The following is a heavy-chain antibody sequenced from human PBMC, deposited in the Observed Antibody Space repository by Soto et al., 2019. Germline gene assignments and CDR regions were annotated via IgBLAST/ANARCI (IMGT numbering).Heavy chain of an antibody. CDR2: IYYSGST. Sequence: PSETLSLTCTVSGGSISSYYWSWIRQPPGKGLEWIGYIYYSGSTNYNPSLKSRVTISVDTSKNQFSLKLSSVTAADTAVYYSARGLPDSHYWGQGTLVTVS. J-gene: IGHJ4*02. CDR1: GGSISSYY. D-gene: IGHD2-2*01. V-gene: IGHV4-59*01. CDR3: ARGLPDSHY.